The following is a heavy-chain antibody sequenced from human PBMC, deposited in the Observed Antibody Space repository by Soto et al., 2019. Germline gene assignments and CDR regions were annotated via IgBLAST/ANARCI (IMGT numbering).Heavy chain of an antibody. CDR1: GFSFNRFV. Sequence: GGSLRLSCVASGFSFNRFVMHWVRQAPGKGLEWVADLWSDGSNTYYSDSVRGRFTISRDNSKNTLYLQMNSLTAEDTAVYHCARDRDDSGDAGYWGQGTLVTVSS. CDR3: ARDRDDSGDAGY. J-gene: IGHJ4*02. V-gene: IGHV3-33*01. CDR2: LWSDGSNT. D-gene: IGHD2-21*02.